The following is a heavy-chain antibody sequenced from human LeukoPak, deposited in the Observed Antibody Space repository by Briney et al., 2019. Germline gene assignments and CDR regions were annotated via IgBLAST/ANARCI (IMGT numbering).Heavy chain of an antibody. CDR1: GFTLSRYV. Sequence: GGSLRLSCAASGFTLSRYVMHWVRQAPGKGLEWEAVMSYDGSNKYYADSVKGRFTISRDNSKNTLYLQMNSLRAEDTAVYYCARWRTVTGGGHYFDYWGQGTLVTVSS. J-gene: IGHJ4*02. D-gene: IGHD4-17*01. V-gene: IGHV3-33*05. CDR2: MSYDGSNK. CDR3: ARWRTVTGGGHYFDY.